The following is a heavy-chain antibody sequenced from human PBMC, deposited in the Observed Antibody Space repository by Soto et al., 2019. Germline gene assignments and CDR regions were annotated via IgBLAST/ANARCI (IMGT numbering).Heavy chain of an antibody. D-gene: IGHD4-17*01. CDR2: IYFSGTT. J-gene: IGHJ4*02. V-gene: IGHV4-61*01. CDR1: GGSVSSDIYY. CDR3: ARSPDSGDYVDY. Sequence: QVQLQESGPRLVQPSETLSLTCSVSGGSVSSDIYYWSWIRQPPGAGLEWIGYIYFSGTTNYNPSRESRVTILVDSSKNQFSLKLSSVTAADTAVYYCARSPDSGDYVDYWGQGTLVAVSS.